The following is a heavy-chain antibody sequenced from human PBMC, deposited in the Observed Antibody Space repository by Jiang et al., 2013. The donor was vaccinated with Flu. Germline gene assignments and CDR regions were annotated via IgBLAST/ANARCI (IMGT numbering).Heavy chain of an antibody. D-gene: IGHD5-18*01. V-gene: IGHV1-8*01. CDR1: GYTFTSYD. J-gene: IGHJ6*02. Sequence: SGAEVKKPGASVKVSCKASGYTFTSYDINWVRQATGQGLEWMGWMNPNSGNTGYAQKFQGRVTMTRNTSISTAYMELSSLRSEDTAVYYCARVGSYGSLWSSSSYGMDVWGQGTTVTVSS. CDR3: ARVGSYGSLWSSSSYGMDV. CDR2: MNPNSGNT.